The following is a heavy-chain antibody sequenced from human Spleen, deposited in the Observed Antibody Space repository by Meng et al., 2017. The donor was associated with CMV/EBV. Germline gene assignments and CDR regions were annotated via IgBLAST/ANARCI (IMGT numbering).Heavy chain of an antibody. Sequence: ASVKVSCKASGYIFISYGISWVRQAPGQGLEWMGWISAYNGNTNYAQKLQGRVTMTTDTSTSTAYMELRSLRSDDTAVYYCARPNYDFWSGYENDYYYYGIDVWGQGTTVTVSS. CDR1: GYIFISYG. CDR3: ARPNYDFWSGYENDYYYYGIDV. J-gene: IGHJ6*02. CDR2: ISAYNGNT. V-gene: IGHV1-18*01. D-gene: IGHD3-3*01.